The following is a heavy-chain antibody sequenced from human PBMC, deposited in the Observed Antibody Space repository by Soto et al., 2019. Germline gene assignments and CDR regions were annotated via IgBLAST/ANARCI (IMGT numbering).Heavy chain of an antibody. D-gene: IGHD3-22*01. Sequence: QVQLQESGPGLVKPSQTLSLTCTVSGGSISSGGYYWSWIRQHPGKGLEWIGYSYYSGITYYNPSLKSRVIISRDTSKNQFSLELRSVTAADTAVYYCASGYSSGYVGNWFDPWGQGTPVTVSS. V-gene: IGHV4-31*03. CDR3: ASGYSSGYVGNWFDP. CDR1: GGSISSGGYY. J-gene: IGHJ5*02. CDR2: SYYSGIT.